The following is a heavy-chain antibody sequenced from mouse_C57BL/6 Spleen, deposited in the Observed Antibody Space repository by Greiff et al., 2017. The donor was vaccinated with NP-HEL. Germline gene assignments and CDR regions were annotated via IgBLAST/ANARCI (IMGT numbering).Heavy chain of an antibody. CDR1: GYTFTSYW. CDR2: IYPGSGST. CDR3: ALRGSSYWYFDG. J-gene: IGHJ1*03. V-gene: IGHV1-55*01. D-gene: IGHD1-1*01. Sequence: QVQLQQPGAELVKPGASVKMSCKASGYTFTSYWITWVKQRPGQGLEWIGDIYPGSGSTNYNEKFKSKATLTVDTSSSTAYMQLSSLTSEDAAVYFCALRGSSYWYFDGWRTGTTVTVSS.